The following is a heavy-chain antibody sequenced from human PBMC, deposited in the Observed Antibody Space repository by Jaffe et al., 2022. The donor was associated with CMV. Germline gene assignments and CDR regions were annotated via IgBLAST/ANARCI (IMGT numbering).Heavy chain of an antibody. Sequence: QVQLVQSGAEVKKPGASVKVSCKASGYTFTSYGISWVRQAPGQGLEWMGSISTYNSNTKYAQELQGRVTMTTDTSTGTAYMELRSLRSDDTAVYFCARDMTTVTGSYYMDVWGKGTTVTVSS. CDR1: GYTFTSYG. V-gene: IGHV1-18*04. D-gene: IGHD4-17*01. CDR3: ARDMTTVTGSYYMDV. CDR2: ISTYNSNT. J-gene: IGHJ6*03.